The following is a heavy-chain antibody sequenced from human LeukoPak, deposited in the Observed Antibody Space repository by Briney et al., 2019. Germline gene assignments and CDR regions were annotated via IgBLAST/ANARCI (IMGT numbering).Heavy chain of an antibody. CDR3: ARGPGSGGFYFDY. Sequence: SVKVSCKASGYTFTSYGISWVRQAPGQGLEWMGGIIPIFGTANYAQKFQGRVTITADESTSTAYMELSSLRSEDTAVYYCARGPGSGGFYFDYWGQGTLVTVSS. CDR2: IIPIFGTA. V-gene: IGHV1-69*13. CDR1: GYTFTSYG. D-gene: IGHD6-25*01. J-gene: IGHJ4*02.